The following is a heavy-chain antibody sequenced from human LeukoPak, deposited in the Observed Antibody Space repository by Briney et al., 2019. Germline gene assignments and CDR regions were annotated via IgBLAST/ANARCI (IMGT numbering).Heavy chain of an antibody. CDR2: INTNTGNP. D-gene: IGHD6-19*01. J-gene: IGHJ4*02. CDR1: GYTFTSYA. Sequence: ASVKVSCKASGYTFTSYAMNWVRQAPGQGLEWMGWINTNTGNPTYAQGFTGRFVFSLDTSVSTACLQISSLKAEDTAVYYCAREAEGSSGWYYGHVYYFDYWGRGTLVTVSS. CDR3: AREAEGSSGWYYGHVYYFDY. V-gene: IGHV7-4-1*02.